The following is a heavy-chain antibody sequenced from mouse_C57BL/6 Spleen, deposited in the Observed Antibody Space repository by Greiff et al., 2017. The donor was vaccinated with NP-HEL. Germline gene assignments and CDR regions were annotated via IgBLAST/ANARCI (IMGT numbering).Heavy chain of an antibody. J-gene: IGHJ4*01. CDR1: GFTFSDYY. D-gene: IGHD2-1*01. V-gene: IGHV5-12*01. CDR2: ISNGGGST. Sequence: EVKLVESGGGLVQPGGSLKLSCAASGFTFSDYYMYWVRQTPEKRLEWVAYISNGGGSTYYPDTVKGRFTISRDNAKNTLYLQMSRLKSEDTAMYYCARRYYGKGDYAMDYWGQGTSVTVSS. CDR3: ARRYYGKGDYAMDY.